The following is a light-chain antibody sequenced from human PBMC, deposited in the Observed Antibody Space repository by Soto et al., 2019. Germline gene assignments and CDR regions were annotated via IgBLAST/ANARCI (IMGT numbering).Light chain of an antibody. V-gene: IGKV3-15*01. CDR1: QSVYVN. CDR3: QQSKKWLPR. Sequence: DTMIVCRGDRETPSRRASQSVYVNVAWYQQTPGQAPRLLISGASTRATGIPARFSGSGSGTEFTLTICSLQSEDFAVYYCQQSKKWLPRFGQRSKVDIK. J-gene: IGKJ1*01. CDR2: GAS.